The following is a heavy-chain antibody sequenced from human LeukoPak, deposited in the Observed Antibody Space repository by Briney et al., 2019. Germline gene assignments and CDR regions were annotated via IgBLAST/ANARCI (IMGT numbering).Heavy chain of an antibody. CDR2: IKQDGSER. CDR1: GFTFSNYW. J-gene: IGHJ5*02. D-gene: IGHD3-10*01. V-gene: IGHV3-7*01. Sequence: GGSLRLPCVASGFTFSNYWMNWVRQAPGKGVEWVANIKQDGSERYYVGSVKGRFTISRDIANNSLYLQMNSLRAEDTAVYYCARGYFYGSGSNWFDPWGQGTLVTVSS. CDR3: ARGYFYGSGSNWFDP.